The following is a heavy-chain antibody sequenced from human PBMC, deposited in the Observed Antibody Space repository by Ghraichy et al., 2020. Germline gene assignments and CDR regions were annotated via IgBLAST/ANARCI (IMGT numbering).Heavy chain of an antibody. Sequence: SVKVSCKASGGTFSSYAISWVRQAPGQGLEWMGGIIPIFGTVNYAQKFQGRVTITADKSTSTAYMELSSLRSEDTAVYYCARVISGSCGGDCPYAFDIWGQGTMVTVSS. J-gene: IGHJ3*02. V-gene: IGHV1-69*06. CDR1: GGTFSSYA. D-gene: IGHD2-21*01. CDR3: ARVISGSCGGDCPYAFDI. CDR2: IIPIFGTV.